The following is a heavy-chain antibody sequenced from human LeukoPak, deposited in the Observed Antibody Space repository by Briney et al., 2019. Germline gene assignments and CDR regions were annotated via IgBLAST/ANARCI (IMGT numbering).Heavy chain of an antibody. D-gene: IGHD2-21*01. V-gene: IGHV4-34*01. CDR3: ARPDCYVDAFDI. CDR2: INHSGST. CDR1: GGSFSGYY. J-gene: IGHJ3*02. Sequence: SETLSLTCAVYGGSFSGYYWSWIRQPPGKGLEWIGEINHSGSTNYNPSLKSRVTISVDTSKNQFSLKLSSVTAADTAVYYCARPDCYVDAFDIWGQGTMVTVSS.